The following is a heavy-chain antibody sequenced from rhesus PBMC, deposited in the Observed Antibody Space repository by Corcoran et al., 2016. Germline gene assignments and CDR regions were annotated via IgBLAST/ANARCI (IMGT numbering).Heavy chain of an antibody. D-gene: IGHD5-12*01. CDR2: VYGIKRRP. V-gene: IGHV4-160*01. CDR3: ARVGYSYTYNRFDI. J-gene: IGHJ5-1*01. CDR1: GASISRNY. Sequence: QVQLQESGPGLVKPSETLSLTCAVSGASISRNYWSWIRQAPGKGLEWIGRVYGIKRRPDYNPALKSRVTISIDTSKNQFSLKLTSVTAADTAVYFCARVGYSYTYNRFDIWGPGALVTVSS.